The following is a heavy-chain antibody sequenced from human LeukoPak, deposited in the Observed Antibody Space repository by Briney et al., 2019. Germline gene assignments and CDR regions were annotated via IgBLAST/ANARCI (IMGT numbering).Heavy chain of an antibody. V-gene: IGHV4-30-2*01. J-gene: IGHJ4*02. Sequence: SETLSLTCAVSGGSISSGGYSWSWIRQPPGKGLEWIGYIYHSGSTYYNPSLKSRVTISVDRSKNQFSLKLSSVSAADTAVYYCARDRLRYLVHEGYDNWGQGTLVTVSS. CDR1: GGSISSGGYS. CDR3: ARDRLRYLVHEGYDN. CDR2: IYHSGST. D-gene: IGHD3-9*01.